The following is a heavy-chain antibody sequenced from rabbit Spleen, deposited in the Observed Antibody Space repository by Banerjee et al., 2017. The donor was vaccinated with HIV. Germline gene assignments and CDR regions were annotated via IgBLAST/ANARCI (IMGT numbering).Heavy chain of an antibody. V-gene: IGHV1S7*01. J-gene: IGHJ4*01. CDR3: VRGASSSGYYSL. Sequence: QSLEESGGGLVQPGGSLKLSCKASGFDFSTYSMSWVRQAPGKGLEWIGYIVPIFGVTYYANWVNGRFTISSHNAQNTLYLQLNSLTAADTATYFCVRGASSSGYYSLWGPGTLVTVS. CDR2: IVPIFGVT. CDR1: GFDFSTYS. D-gene: IGHD1-1*01.